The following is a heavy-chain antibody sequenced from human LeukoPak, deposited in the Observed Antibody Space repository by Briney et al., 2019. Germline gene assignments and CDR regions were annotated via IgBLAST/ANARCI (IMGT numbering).Heavy chain of an antibody. D-gene: IGHD5-18*01. J-gene: IGHJ5*02. V-gene: IGHV4-4*07. CDR2: IYTSGST. CDR3: ARGGYSYGLIPFDP. CDR1: GGTISSYS. Sequence: PSETLTLTCTASGGTISSYSRNWIRQPPGKGLEWIGRIYTSGSTNYNPSLKSRVTMSVDTSKNQFSLKLSSVTAADTAVYYCARGGYSYGLIPFDPWGQGTLVTVSS.